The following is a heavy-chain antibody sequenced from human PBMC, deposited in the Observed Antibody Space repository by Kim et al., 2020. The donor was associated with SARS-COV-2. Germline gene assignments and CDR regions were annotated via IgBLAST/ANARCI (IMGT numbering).Heavy chain of an antibody. CDR3: ASDVYYYYGMDV. V-gene: IGHV1-46*01. CDR2: INPSGDIT. CDR1: GYTFTKYH. J-gene: IGHJ6*02. Sequence: ASVKVSCKASGYTFTKYHMHWVRQAPGQGLEWMGIINPSGDITKYAQTFQGRVTLTRDASTSTAYMELSSLRFDDTAVYYCASDVYYYYGMDVWGQGTTVTLSS. D-gene: IGHD3-10*01.